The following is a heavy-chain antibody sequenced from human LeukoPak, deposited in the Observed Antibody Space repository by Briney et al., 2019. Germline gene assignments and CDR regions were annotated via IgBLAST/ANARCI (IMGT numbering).Heavy chain of an antibody. J-gene: IGHJ6*03. Sequence: SVKVSCKASGGTFSSYAISWVRQAPGQGLEWMGGIIPIFGTANYAQKFQGRVTITTDESTSTAYMELCSLRSEDTAVYYCARDCYDSSGYQNYYMDVWGKGTTVTVSS. CDR1: GGTFSSYA. CDR2: IIPIFGTA. V-gene: IGHV1-69*05. CDR3: ARDCYDSSGYQNYYMDV. D-gene: IGHD3-22*01.